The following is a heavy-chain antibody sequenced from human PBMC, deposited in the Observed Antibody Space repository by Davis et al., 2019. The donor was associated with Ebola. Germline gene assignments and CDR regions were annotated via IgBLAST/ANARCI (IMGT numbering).Heavy chain of an antibody. CDR2: ISGSGGST. V-gene: IGHV3-23*01. Sequence: GESLKISCAASGFTFSNAWMSWVRQAPGKGLEWVSAISGSGGSTYYADSVKGRFTLSRDNSKNSLYLQMNSLRAEDTAVYYCAREGKIFGCDYWGQGALVTVSS. D-gene: IGHD3-3*01. CDR3: AREGKIFGCDY. CDR1: GFTFSNAW. J-gene: IGHJ4*02.